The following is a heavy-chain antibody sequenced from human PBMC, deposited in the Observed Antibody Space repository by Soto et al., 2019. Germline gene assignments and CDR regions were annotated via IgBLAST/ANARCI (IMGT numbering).Heavy chain of an antibody. V-gene: IGHV3-30-3*01. CDR1: GFTFSSYA. CDR3: LSIAVAGIFDY. J-gene: IGHJ4*02. CDR2: ISYDGSNK. Sequence: QVQLVESGGGVVQPGRSLRLSCAASGFTFSSYAMHWVRQAPGKGLEWVAVISYDGSNKYYADSVKGRFTISRDNSKNTLYLQMNSLRAEDTAVYYCLSIAVAGIFDYWGQGTLVTVSS. D-gene: IGHD6-19*01.